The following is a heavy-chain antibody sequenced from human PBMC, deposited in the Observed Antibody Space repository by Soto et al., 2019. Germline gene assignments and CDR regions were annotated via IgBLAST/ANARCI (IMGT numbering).Heavy chain of an antibody. V-gene: IGHV4-59*01. CDR3: ARSYGDYYWFDP. D-gene: IGHD4-17*01. CDR1: GGSISSYY. CDR2: IYYSGST. Sequence: SETLSLTCTVSGGSISSYYWSWIRQPPGKGLEWIGYIYYSGSTNYSPSLKSRVTISVDTSKNQFSLKLSSVTAADTAVYYCARSYGDYYWFDPWGQGTLVTVSS. J-gene: IGHJ5*02.